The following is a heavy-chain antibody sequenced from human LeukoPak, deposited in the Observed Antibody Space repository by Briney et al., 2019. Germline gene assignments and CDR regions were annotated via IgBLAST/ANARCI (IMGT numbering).Heavy chain of an antibody. V-gene: IGHV3-23*01. CDR2: FSVIVGST. CDR3: AKAAVFLTGPWYYFDY. Sequence: GGSLRLSCAASGFTFSSYAMGWDRQAPGTGLGWVSAFSVIVGSTYYADSVKGRFTISRDNSKNTLYLQMNSLRAEDTAVYDCAKAAVFLTGPWYYFDYWGQGTLVIVSS. J-gene: IGHJ4*02. CDR1: GFTFSSYA. D-gene: IGHD3-9*01.